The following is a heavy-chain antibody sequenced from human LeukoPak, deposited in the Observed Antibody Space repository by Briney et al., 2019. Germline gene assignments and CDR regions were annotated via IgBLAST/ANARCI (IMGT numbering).Heavy chain of an antibody. CDR3: ARDQEAFDY. CDR2: IYPRDGST. V-gene: IGHV1-46*01. Sequence: ASVKVSCKASGYSFTSNYIHWVRQAPGQGLEWMGMIYPRDGSTSYARKFQGRVTVTRDTSTSTVHMELSGLRSEDTAAYYCARDQEAFDYWGQGTLVTVSS. CDR1: GYSFTSNY. J-gene: IGHJ4*02.